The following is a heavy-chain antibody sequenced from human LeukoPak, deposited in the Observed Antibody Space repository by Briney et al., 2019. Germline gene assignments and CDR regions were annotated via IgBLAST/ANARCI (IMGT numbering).Heavy chain of an antibody. Sequence: PSHTLSLTCTVAGGSISSYYWSWIRQPPGKGLEWLGYIYYSASTNYNPSLKSRVTISVDTSKNQFSLKLSSVTAADTAVYYCARAGEYGSGGSCYPRGFDPWGQGTLVTVSS. CDR2: IYYSAST. CDR1: GGSISSYY. J-gene: IGHJ5*02. D-gene: IGHD2-15*01. V-gene: IGHV4-59*07. CDR3: ARAGEYGSGGSCYPRGFDP.